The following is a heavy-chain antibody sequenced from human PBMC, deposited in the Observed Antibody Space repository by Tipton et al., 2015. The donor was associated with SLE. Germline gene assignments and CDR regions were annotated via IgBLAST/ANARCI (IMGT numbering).Heavy chain of an antibody. J-gene: IGHJ4*02. CDR2: IWFDGTNK. CDR1: GFAFGSFG. CDR3: TKGIAIFGYHFDQ. Sequence: GSLRLSCAGSGFAFGSFGMHWVRQAPGKGLEWVAFIWFDGTNKYYADSVKGQFIISRDNYRNTLYLQMNGLRPEDTGVYYCTKGIAIFGYHFDQWGQGTLVTVSS. D-gene: IGHD5-12*01. V-gene: IGHV3-30*02.